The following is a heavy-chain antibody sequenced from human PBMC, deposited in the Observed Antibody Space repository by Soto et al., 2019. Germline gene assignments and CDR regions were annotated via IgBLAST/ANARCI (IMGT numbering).Heavy chain of an antibody. D-gene: IGHD2-21*02. CDR2: ISAYNGNT. J-gene: IGHJ6*02. CDR3: ARHCGGDCYRLYYYYGIDV. V-gene: IGHV1-18*04. Sequence: ASVKVSCKASGYTFTSYGISWVRQAPGQGLEWMGWISAYNGNTNYAQKLQGRVTMTTDTSTSTAYMELRSLRSDDTAVYYCARHCGGDCYRLYYYYGIDVWGQGTTVTVSS. CDR1: GYTFTSYG.